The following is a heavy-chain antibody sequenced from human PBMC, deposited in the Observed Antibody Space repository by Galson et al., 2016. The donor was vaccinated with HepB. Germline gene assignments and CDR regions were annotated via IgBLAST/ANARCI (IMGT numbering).Heavy chain of an antibody. Sequence: ETLSLTCTVSGGSISTNIYYWGWIRQPPGKGLEWIGNIYFNGNTYYTPSLKSRVTISVDTSKNQFSLKLSSVTAADTAVYYCARLSTGSIDYWYFDLWGRGTLVTVSS. J-gene: IGHJ2*01. D-gene: IGHD6-25*01. CDR1: GGSISTNIYY. CDR3: ARLSTGSIDYWYFDL. V-gene: IGHV4-39*01. CDR2: IYFNGNT.